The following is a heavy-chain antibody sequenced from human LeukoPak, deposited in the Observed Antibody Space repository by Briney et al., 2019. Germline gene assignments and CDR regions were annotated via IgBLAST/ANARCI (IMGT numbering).Heavy chain of an antibody. Sequence: SETRSLTCTVSGGSFSSNYWSWIRKPPGKGLEWIGYIYYSGSTNYNPSLKSRVTISVDTSKNQFSLKLSSVTAADTAVYYCARGDYDFWSGYERWFDPWGQGTLVTVSS. CDR3: ARGDYDFWSGYERWFDP. D-gene: IGHD3-3*01. J-gene: IGHJ5*02. V-gene: IGHV4-59*01. CDR2: IYYSGST. CDR1: GGSFSSNY.